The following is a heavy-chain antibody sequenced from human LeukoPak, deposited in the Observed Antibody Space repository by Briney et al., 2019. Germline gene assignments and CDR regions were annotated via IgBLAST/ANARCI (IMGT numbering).Heavy chain of an antibody. CDR3: ARIPRRYQLLLVGWFDP. CDR1: GGSISSGDYY. V-gene: IGHV4-30-4*01. J-gene: IGHJ5*02. D-gene: IGHD2-2*01. CDR2: IYYSGST. Sequence: PSETLSLTCTVSGGSISSGDYYWSWIRQPPGKGLEWIGYIYYSGSTYYNPSLKSRVTISVDTSKNQFSLKLSSVTAADTAVYYCARIPRRYQLLLVGWFDPWGQGTLVTVSS.